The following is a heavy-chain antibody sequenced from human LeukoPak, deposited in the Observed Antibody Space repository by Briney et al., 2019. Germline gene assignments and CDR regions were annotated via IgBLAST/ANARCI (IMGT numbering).Heavy chain of an antibody. Sequence: RPGGSLRLSCAASGFTFDDYGMSWVRQAPGKGLEWVSGINWNGGSTGYADSVKGRFTISRDNAKNSLYLQMNSLRAEDTALYYCAKDGYYYGSGSYYGYYFDYWGQGTLVTVSS. CDR2: INWNGGST. CDR1: GFTFDDYG. J-gene: IGHJ4*02. V-gene: IGHV3-20*04. D-gene: IGHD3-10*01. CDR3: AKDGYYYGSGSYYGYYFDY.